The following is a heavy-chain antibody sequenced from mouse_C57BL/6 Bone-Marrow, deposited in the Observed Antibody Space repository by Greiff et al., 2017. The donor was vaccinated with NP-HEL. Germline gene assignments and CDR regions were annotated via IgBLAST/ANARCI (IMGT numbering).Heavy chain of an antibody. D-gene: IGHD2-3*01. CDR3: VRVGNYDGLAY. Sequence: EVQLVESGGGLVQPKGSLKFSCAASGFTFNTYAMHWVRQAPGKGMEWVARIRSKSSNNATYYGESVKDRFTITRDDSQSMLYLQMNNLKTEDTAVYYCVRVGNYDGLAYWGQGTLVTVSA. V-gene: IGHV10-3*01. J-gene: IGHJ3*01. CDR2: IRSKSSNNAT. CDR1: GFTFNTYA.